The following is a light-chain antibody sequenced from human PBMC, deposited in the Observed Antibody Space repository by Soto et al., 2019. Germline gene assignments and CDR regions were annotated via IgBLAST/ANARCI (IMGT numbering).Light chain of an antibody. CDR1: SSDVGGYKY. CDR2: EVS. CDR3: SSYTSTNTYV. Sequence: QSVLTQPASVSGSPGQSIAISCTGTSSDVGGYKYVTWYQQNPGKAPKVLIYEVSNRFSGVSDRFSGTKSGNTASLTISGLQAVDEAEYFCSSYTSTNTYVFGSGTKVTVL. J-gene: IGLJ1*01. V-gene: IGLV2-14*01.